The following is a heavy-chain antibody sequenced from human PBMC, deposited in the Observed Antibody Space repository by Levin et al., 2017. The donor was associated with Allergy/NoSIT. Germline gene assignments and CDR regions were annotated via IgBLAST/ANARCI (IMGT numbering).Heavy chain of an antibody. CDR3: ARVVTTTYYYYYMDV. CDR2: IYYSGST. J-gene: IGHJ6*03. Sequence: SQTLSLTCTVSGGSISSYYWSWIRQPPGKGLEWIGYIYYSGSTNYNPSLKSRVTISVDTSKNQFSLKLSSVTAADTAVYYCARVVTTTYYYYYMDVWGKGTTVTVSS. CDR1: GGSISSYY. V-gene: IGHV4-59*01. D-gene: IGHD5-18*01.